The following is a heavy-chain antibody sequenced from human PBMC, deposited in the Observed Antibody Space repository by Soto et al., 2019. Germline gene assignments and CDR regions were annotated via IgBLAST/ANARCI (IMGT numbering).Heavy chain of an antibody. J-gene: IGHJ4*02. V-gene: IGHV1-2*04. CDR3: ARGYDFWSGYYLSGVLDY. D-gene: IGHD3-3*01. CDR1: GYTFTGYY. CDR2: INPNSGGT. Sequence: QVQLVQSGAEVKKPGASVKVSCKASGYTFTGYYMHWVRQAPGQGLEWMGWINPNSGGTNYAQKFQGWVTMTRDTSISTAYMELSRLRSDDTAVYYCARGYDFWSGYYLSGVLDYWGLGTLVTVSS.